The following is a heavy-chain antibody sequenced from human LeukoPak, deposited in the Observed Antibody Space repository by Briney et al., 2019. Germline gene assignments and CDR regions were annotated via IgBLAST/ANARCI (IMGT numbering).Heavy chain of an antibody. CDR3: AKDRCSNGIGCLYYYMDV. V-gene: IGHV3-9*01. CDR1: GFTFDDYA. D-gene: IGHD2-8*01. CDR2: ISWNSGSI. Sequence: GRSLRLSCAASGFTFDDYAMHWVRQAPGKGLEWVSGISWNSGSIGYADSVKGRFTISRDNAKNSLYLQMNSLRTEDTAVYYCAKDRCSNGIGCLYYYMDVWGKGTMVTISS. J-gene: IGHJ6*03.